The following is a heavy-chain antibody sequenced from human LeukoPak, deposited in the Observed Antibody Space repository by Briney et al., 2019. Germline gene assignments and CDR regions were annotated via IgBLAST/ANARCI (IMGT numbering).Heavy chain of an antibody. D-gene: IGHD2-2*01. Sequence: GGSLRLSCAASGFTFSDYYMSWIRQAPGKGLEWVSYISSSGSIIYYADSVKGRFTISRDNAKNSLYLQMNSLRAEDTAVYYCARVSKLNCSSTSCYFGYYYYYMDVWGKGTTVTVSS. CDR1: GFTFSDYY. J-gene: IGHJ6*03. V-gene: IGHV3-11*04. CDR2: ISSSGSII. CDR3: ARVSKLNCSSTSCYFGYYYYYMDV.